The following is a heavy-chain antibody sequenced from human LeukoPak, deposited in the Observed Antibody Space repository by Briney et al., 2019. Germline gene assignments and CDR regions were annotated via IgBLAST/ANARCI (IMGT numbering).Heavy chain of an antibody. CDR1: GYSFTSYW. D-gene: IGHD1-7*01. CDR3: ARQRYNWNFYRDAFDI. Sequence: GESLKISCKGSGYSFTSYWIGWVRQMPGKGLEWMGIIYPGDSDTRYSPSFQGQVTISADKSISTAYLQWSSLKASDTAMYYCARQRYNWNFYRDAFDIWGQGTMVTVSS. V-gene: IGHV5-51*01. CDR2: IYPGDSDT. J-gene: IGHJ3*02.